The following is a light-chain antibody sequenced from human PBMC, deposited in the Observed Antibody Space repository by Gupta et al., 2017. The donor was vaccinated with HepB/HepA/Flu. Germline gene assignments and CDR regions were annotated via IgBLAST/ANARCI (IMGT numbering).Light chain of an antibody. CDR2: DAS. CDR3: QQDNNWPRT. CDR1: QRISSY. J-gene: IGKJ1*01. Sequence: EIVMTQSPATLSVSPGERAVLPCRASQRISSYLVWYQQKPGQAPRLLIYDASSRASGIPARFSGSGSGTEFTLTISSLQSEDFAVFYCQQDNNWPRTFGQGTKVEVK. V-gene: IGKV3-15*01.